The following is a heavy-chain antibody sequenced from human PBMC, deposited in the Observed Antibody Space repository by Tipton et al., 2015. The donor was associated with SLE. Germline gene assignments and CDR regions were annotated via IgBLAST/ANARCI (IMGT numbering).Heavy chain of an antibody. CDR3: ARGGDFDF. Sequence: QSGAEVKKPGTSVKVSCKASGFTFIDSVIQWVRRARGQRLEWMGWMNPDNGDTGYAQKFQGRVTMTRSSSISTAYMELSSLNSEDTAVYYCARGGDFDFWGQGTLVTVSS. CDR2: MNPDNGDT. J-gene: IGHJ4*02. V-gene: IGHV1-8*02. D-gene: IGHD3-16*01. CDR1: GFTFIDSV.